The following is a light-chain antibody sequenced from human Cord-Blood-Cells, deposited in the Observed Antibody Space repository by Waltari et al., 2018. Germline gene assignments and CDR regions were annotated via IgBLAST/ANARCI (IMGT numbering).Light chain of an antibody. CDR2: WAS. J-gene: IGKJ4*01. Sequence: DIVMTQSPDSLAVSLGERATINCKSSKSVLYSSNNKNYLAWYQRKPGQPPKLLIYWASTRESGVPDRFSGSGSGTEFTLTISSLQAEDVAVYYCQQYYSTPLTFGGGTKVEIK. CDR3: QQYYSTPLT. CDR1: KSVLYSSNNKNY. V-gene: IGKV4-1*01.